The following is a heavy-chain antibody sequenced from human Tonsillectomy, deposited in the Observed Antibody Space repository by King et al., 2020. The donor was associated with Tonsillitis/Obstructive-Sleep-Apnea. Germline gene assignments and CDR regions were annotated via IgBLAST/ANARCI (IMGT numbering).Heavy chain of an antibody. D-gene: IGHD6-19*01. V-gene: IGHV4-59*01. CDR1: GGSISSYY. Sequence: QLQESGPGLVKPSETLSLTCTVSGGSISSYYWSWIRQPPGKGLEGIGYIYYSGSANYNTSLNSRVAMSVDRAKNQFSLKLSTVTAADTAVYYCARARGLEAGGDAFDIWGQGTMVTVSS. J-gene: IGHJ3*02. CDR3: ARARGLEAGGDAFDI. CDR2: IYYSGSA.